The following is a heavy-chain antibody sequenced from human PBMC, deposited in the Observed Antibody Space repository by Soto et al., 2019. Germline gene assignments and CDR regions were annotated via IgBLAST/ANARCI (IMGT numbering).Heavy chain of an antibody. J-gene: IGHJ6*02. D-gene: IGHD2-21*02. CDR2: IYYSGST. Sequence: NPSETLSLTCTVSGGSISSYYWSWIRQPPGKGLEWIGYIYYSGSTNYNPSLKSRVTISVDTSKNQFSLKLSSVTAADTAVYYCARVEAYSGADCWNCYYGMDVWGQGTTVTVSS. CDR1: GGSISSYY. V-gene: IGHV4-59*01. CDR3: ARVEAYSGADCWNCYYGMDV.